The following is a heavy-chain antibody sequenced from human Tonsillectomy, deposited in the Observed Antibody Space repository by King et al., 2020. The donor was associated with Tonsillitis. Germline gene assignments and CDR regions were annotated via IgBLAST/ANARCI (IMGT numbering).Heavy chain of an antibody. Sequence: VQLQESGPGLVKPSETLSLTCTVSGGSISSYYWSWIRQPPGKGLEWIGYIYYSGSTNYNPSLKSRVTISVDTSKNQFSLKLSSVTAADTAVYYCGRVNGSGSYMAFDIWGQGTMVTVSS. CDR2: IYYSGST. CDR3: GRVNGSGSYMAFDI. D-gene: IGHD3-10*01. V-gene: IGHV4-59*01. J-gene: IGHJ3*02. CDR1: GGSISSYY.